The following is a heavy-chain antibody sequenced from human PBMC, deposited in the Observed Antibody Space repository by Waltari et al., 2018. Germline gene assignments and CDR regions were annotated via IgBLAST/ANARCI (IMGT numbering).Heavy chain of an antibody. J-gene: IGHJ6*03. V-gene: IGHV4-61*05. CDR2: VYYRGVT. Sequence: QLQLQESGPGLVKPSETLSLTCTVSGGSINSSSYYWAWIRQPPGKRLEWLGHVYYRGVTKYNPSVESRVSLSVDTSKSQVSLNLNSVTAADMAVYYCARGGVVVPAAVNYYYMDVWGKGTTVTVSS. D-gene: IGHD2-2*01. CDR3: ARGGVVVPAAVNYYYMDV. CDR1: GGSINSSSYY.